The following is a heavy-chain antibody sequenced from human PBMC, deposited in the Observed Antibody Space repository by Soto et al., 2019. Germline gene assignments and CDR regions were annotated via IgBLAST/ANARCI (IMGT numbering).Heavy chain of an antibody. Sequence: ASETLSLTCTVSGGTISSYYWSWIRQPPGKGLEWIGYIYYSGSTNYNPSLKSRVTISVDTSKNQFSLKASDTAMYYCARGSSSNWFDPWGQGTLVTVSS. CDR1: GGTISSYY. D-gene: IGHD6-13*01. V-gene: IGHV4-59*12. CDR2: IYYSGST. CDR3: ARGSSSNWFDP. J-gene: IGHJ5*02.